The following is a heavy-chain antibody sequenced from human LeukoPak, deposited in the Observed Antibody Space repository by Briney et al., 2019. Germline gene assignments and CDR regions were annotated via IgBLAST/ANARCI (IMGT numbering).Heavy chain of an antibody. CDR2: ISGSGGST. V-gene: IGHV3-23*01. J-gene: IGHJ3*02. CDR3: AKDTSGLAFDI. Sequence: GGSLRLSCAASRFTFTTYAMSWVRRAPGKGLEWVSAISGSGGSTYYADSVKGRFTISRDNSKNTLYLQMNSLRAEDTAVYYCAKDTSGLAFDIWGQGTMVTVSS. CDR1: RFTFTTYA. D-gene: IGHD3-3*01.